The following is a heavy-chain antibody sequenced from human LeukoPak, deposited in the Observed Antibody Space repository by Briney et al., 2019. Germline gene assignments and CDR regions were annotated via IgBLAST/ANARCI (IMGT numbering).Heavy chain of an antibody. V-gene: IGHV3-73*01. J-gene: IGHJ4*02. CDR3: TRILWFGESYYFDY. CDR2: IRSKANSYAA. D-gene: IGHD3-10*01. CDR1: GFTFSGSA. Sequence: GSLRLSCAASGFTFSGSAMHWVRQASGKGLEWVGRIRSKANSYAAAYAASVKGRFTISRDDSKNTAYLQMNSLKTEDTAVYYCTRILWFGESYYFDYWGQGTLVTVSS.